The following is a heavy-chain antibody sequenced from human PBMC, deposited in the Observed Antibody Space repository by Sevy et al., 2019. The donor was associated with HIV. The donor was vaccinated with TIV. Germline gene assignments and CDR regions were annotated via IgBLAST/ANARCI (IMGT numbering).Heavy chain of an antibody. J-gene: IGHJ4*02. V-gene: IGHV3-23*01. Sequence: VGSLRLSCSASGFIFGSYGMTWVRQAPGKGLEWVSGIRGSGSSTYYADSVKGRFTISRDNSKNTLYLQMNSLRVEDTAIYYCAKDRSYLRGYCNNGGYYSFDHWGQGTLVTVSS. D-gene: IGHD2-8*01. CDR1: GFIFGSYG. CDR3: AKDRSYLRGYCNNGGYYSFDH. CDR2: IRGSGSST.